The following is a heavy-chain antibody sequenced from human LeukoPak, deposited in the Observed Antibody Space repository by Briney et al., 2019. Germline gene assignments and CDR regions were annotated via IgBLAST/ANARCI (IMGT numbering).Heavy chain of an antibody. J-gene: IGHJ4*02. CDR3: ARVYSAGVVDY. Sequence: GGSLRLSCAASGFTFSDSYMSWIRQAPGKGLECVSYITSSSTYTNYADSVKGRFTIARDNSKNSLSLQMNSLRAEDTALYYCARVYSAGVVDYWGQGTLVTVSS. CDR2: ITSSSTYT. D-gene: IGHD5-12*01. CDR1: GFTFSDSY. V-gene: IGHV3-11*05.